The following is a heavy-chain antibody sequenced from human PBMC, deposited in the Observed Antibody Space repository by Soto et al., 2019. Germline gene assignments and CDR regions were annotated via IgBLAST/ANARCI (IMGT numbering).Heavy chain of an antibody. CDR2: IIPIFGTA. V-gene: IGHV1-69*01. CDR1: GGTFSSYA. Sequence: QVQLVQSGAEVKKPGSSVKVSCKASGGTFSSYAISWVRQAPGQGLEWMGGIIPIFGTANYEQKFQGRVTITADESTSTAYMELSSLRSEDTAVYDCARWSVNWSASRGGDYYGMDVWGHGTTVTVSS. J-gene: IGHJ6*02. D-gene: IGHD1-1*01. CDR3: ARWSVNWSASRGGDYYGMDV.